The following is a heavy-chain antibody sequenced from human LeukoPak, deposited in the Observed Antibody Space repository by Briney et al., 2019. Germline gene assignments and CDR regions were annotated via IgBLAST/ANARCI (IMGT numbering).Heavy chain of an antibody. CDR2: INQNGGET. Sequence: GGSLRLSCAASGFTFSNYWMSWVRQAPGKGLEWVANINQNGGETYYVDSVKGRFTISRDNAKNPLYLQMNSLRAEDTAVYYCATPPSDRGTSPGFYFHYWGQGALVTVSS. CDR1: GFTFSNYW. V-gene: IGHV3-7*01. D-gene: IGHD1-14*01. CDR3: ATPPSDRGTSPGFYFHY. J-gene: IGHJ4*02.